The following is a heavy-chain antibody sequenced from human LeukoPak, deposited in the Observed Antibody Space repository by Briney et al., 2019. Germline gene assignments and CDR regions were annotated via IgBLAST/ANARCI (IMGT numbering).Heavy chain of an antibody. J-gene: IGHJ4*02. CDR3: ARAEGSGSGAYTLDY. CDR2: IYTSGTT. CDR1: GGSTINYF. V-gene: IGHV4-4*07. Sequence: SETLSLTCTVSGGSTINYFRSWIRQPAGKGLEWVGHIYTSGTTHYNPSLKNRVTISLDTSKSQFSLQLNSVTAADTAVYYCARAEGSGSGAYTLDYWGQGILVTVSS. D-gene: IGHD3-10*01.